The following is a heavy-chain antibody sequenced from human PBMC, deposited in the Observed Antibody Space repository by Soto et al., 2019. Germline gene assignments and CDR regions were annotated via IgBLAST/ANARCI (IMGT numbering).Heavy chain of an antibody. CDR1: GYFLTGLS. J-gene: IGHJ4*02. Sequence: ASVKGSCKGSGYFLTGLSIHWGRQAPGKGLEWMGGFDPEDAEIIYAPKFQGRFTMTEDTSIDTAYMELSSLRSDDTGVYFCSAFNGELRDYWGQGTLVTVSS. D-gene: IGHD1-26*01. V-gene: IGHV1-24*01. CDR3: SAFNGELRDY. CDR2: FDPEDAEI.